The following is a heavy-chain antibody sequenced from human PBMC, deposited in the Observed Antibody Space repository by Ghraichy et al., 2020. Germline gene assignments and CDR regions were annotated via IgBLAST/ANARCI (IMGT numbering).Heavy chain of an antibody. CDR2: IWYDGSNK. CDR3: ARDRFPRYCSSTSCYTPSSFDP. Sequence: GGSLRLSCAASGFTFSSYGMHWVRQAPGKGLEWVAVIWYDGSNKYYADSVKGRFTISRDNSKNTLYLQMNSLRAEDTAVYYCARDRFPRYCSSTSCYTPSSFDPWGQGTLVTVSS. J-gene: IGHJ5*02. CDR1: GFTFSSYG. D-gene: IGHD2-2*02. V-gene: IGHV3-33*01.